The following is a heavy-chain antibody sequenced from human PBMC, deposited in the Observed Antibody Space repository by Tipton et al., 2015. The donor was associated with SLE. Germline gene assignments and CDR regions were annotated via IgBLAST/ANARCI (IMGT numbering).Heavy chain of an antibody. J-gene: IGHJ5*02. V-gene: IGHV4-38-2*02. CDR1: GYSISSDHF. Sequence: LRLSCSVSGYSISSDHFWAWIRQPPGKGLEWIGSFSHSDTSSYNPSVQSRVTVSVDTSRNQFSLKLTSVTAADTAVYYCVRLGYCSGGRCLNYFDPWGRGTLVTVPS. CDR3: VRLGYCSGGRCLNYFDP. D-gene: IGHD2-15*01. CDR2: FSHSDTS.